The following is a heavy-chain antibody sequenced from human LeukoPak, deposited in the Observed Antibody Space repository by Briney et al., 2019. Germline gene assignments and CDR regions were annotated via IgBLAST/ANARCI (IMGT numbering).Heavy chain of an antibody. CDR2: MYYSGST. V-gene: IGHV4-39*01. J-gene: IGHJ4*02. Sequence: SETLSLTCIVSGGSISSSSDYWGWIRQPPGKGLEWIGSMYYSGSTYYNPSLKSRVTISVDTSKNQFSLKLSSVTAADTAVYYCARLSESTTALTFDYWGQGILVTVSS. CDR1: GGSISSSSDY. D-gene: IGHD4-11*01. CDR3: ARLSESTTALTFDY.